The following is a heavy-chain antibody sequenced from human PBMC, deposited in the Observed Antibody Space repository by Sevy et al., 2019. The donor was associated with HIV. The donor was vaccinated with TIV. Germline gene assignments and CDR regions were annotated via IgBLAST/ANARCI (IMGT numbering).Heavy chain of an antibody. CDR2: LSFGCGEI. J-gene: IGHJ4*02. CDR3: AREGCTKPHDY. D-gene: IGHD2-8*01. CDR1: GFTFRKYS. V-gene: IGHV3-23*01. Sequence: GGSLRLSCAASGFTFRKYSLSWFPHPPGKGLEWVSTLSFGCGEINYADSVKGRFTISRVNSKSSVYLQMNNLRPEDTAVYYCAREGCTKPHDYWGQGTLVTVSS.